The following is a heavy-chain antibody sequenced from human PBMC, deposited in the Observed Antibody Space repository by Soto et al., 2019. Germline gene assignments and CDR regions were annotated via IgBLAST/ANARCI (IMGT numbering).Heavy chain of an antibody. CDR3: AREIYGDFDY. Sequence: SETLSLTCTVSGGSVSSGSYYWSWIRQPPGKGLEWIGYIYYSGSTNYNPSLKSRVTISVDTSKNQFSLKLSSVTAADTAVYYCAREIYGDFDYWGQGTLVTVSS. D-gene: IGHD4-17*01. V-gene: IGHV4-61*01. J-gene: IGHJ4*02. CDR2: IYYSGST. CDR1: GGSVSSGSYY.